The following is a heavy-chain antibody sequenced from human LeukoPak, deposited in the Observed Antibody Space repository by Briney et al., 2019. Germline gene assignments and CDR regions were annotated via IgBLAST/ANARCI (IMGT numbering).Heavy chain of an antibody. Sequence: GGSLRLPCAASGFTFSSYAMHWVRQAPGKGLEWVAVISYDGSNKYYADSVKGRFTISRDNSKNTLYLQMNSLRAEDTAVYYCAREAISGSYYDHFDYWGQGTLVTVSS. CDR2: ISYDGSNK. CDR1: GFTFSSYA. V-gene: IGHV3-30*04. CDR3: AREAISGSYYDHFDY. D-gene: IGHD1-26*01. J-gene: IGHJ4*02.